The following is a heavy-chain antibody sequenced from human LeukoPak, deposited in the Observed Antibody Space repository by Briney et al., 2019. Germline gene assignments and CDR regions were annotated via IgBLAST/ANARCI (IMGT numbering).Heavy chain of an antibody. V-gene: IGHV1-18*01. D-gene: IGHD3-22*01. CDR1: GYPFTSYG. J-gene: IGHJ4*02. CDR2: ISAYNVNT. CDR3: ARDAPSLYYGSSGYSPDY. Sequence: ASVKVSCKASGYPFTSYGISWVRQAPGQGLEWMGWISAYNVNTNYAQKLQGRVTMTTDTSTSTAYMELRSLRSDGTAVYYCARDAPSLYYGSSGYSPDYWGQGTLVTVSS.